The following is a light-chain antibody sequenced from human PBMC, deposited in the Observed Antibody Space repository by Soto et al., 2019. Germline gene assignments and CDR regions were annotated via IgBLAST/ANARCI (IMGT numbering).Light chain of an antibody. V-gene: IGKV3-15*01. J-gene: IGKJ2*01. CDR3: QEYYKWPQYT. Sequence: VVVTQSPAPLSVSPGERVILSCRTSQPINTKLAWYQQRRGQVPRLLFYDASTRANGVPARFSGSGVGTDFSLTINSLLSEDSAIYYCQEYYKWPQYTFGQGTKVDIK. CDR2: DAS. CDR1: QPINTK.